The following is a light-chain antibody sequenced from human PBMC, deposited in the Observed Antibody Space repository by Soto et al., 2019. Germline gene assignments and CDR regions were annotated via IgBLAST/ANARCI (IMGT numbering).Light chain of an antibody. CDR3: QQYDNLYT. CDR1: QDISNY. J-gene: IGKJ2*01. Sequence: DIQMTQSPSSLSAFVGDRVTITCQASQDISNYLNWYQQKPGKAPKLLIYDASNLETGVPSRFSGSGSGTDYNFTISSLQPEDIATYYCQQYDNLYTFGQGTKLEIK. V-gene: IGKV1-33*01. CDR2: DAS.